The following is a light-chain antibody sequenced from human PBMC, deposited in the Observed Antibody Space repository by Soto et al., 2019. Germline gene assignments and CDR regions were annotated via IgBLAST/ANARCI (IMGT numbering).Light chain of an antibody. V-gene: IGKV3-20*01. J-gene: IGKJ1*01. CDR3: QQYGSSPGT. Sequence: EIVLTQSPGTLSLSPGERAALSSSASQSVSSSYLAWYQQKPGQAPRLLIYGASSRATGIPDRFSGSGSGTDFTLTINRLEPEDFAVYYCQQYGSSPGTFGQGTKVDI. CDR1: QSVSSSY. CDR2: GAS.